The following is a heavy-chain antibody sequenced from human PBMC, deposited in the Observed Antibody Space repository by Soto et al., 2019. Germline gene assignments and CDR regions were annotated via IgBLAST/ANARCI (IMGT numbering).Heavy chain of an antibody. CDR2: INHSGST. J-gene: IGHJ4*02. CDR3: ASYRRGYSYGYFDY. V-gene: IGHV4-34*01. D-gene: IGHD5-18*01. CDR1: GGSFSGYY. Sequence: QVQLQQWGAGLLKPSETLSLTCAVYGGSFSGYYWSWIRQPPGKGLEWIGEINHSGSTNYNPSLKSRVTTSVDTSKNQFSLKLSSVTAADTAVYYCASYRRGYSYGYFDYWGQGTLVTVSS.